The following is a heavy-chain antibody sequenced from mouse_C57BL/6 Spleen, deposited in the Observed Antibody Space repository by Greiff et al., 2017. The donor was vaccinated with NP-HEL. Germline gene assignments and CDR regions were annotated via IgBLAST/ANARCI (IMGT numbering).Heavy chain of an antibody. V-gene: IGHV5-17*01. CDR3: ARDSNLYFDY. CDR2: ISSGSSTI. D-gene: IGHD2-5*01. CDR1: GFTFSDYG. J-gene: IGHJ2*01. Sequence: EVMLVESGGGLVKPGGSLKLSCAASGFTFSDYGMHWVRQAPEKGLEWVAYISSGSSTIYYADTVKGRFTISRDNAKNTLFLQMTSLRSEDTAMYYCARDSNLYFDYWGQGTTLTVSS.